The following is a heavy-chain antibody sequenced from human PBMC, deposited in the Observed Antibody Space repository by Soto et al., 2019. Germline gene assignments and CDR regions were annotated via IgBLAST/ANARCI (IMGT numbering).Heavy chain of an antibody. CDR1: GFTFSSYG. Sequence: AGGSLRLSCAASGFTFSSYGMHWVRQAPGKGLEWVAVISYDGSNKYYADSVKGRFTISRDNSKNTLYLQMNSLRAEDTAVYYCVKGNDFWSPGYYGMDVWGQGTTVTVSS. CDR2: ISYDGSNK. J-gene: IGHJ6*02. D-gene: IGHD3-3*01. V-gene: IGHV3-30*18. CDR3: VKGNDFWSPGYYGMDV.